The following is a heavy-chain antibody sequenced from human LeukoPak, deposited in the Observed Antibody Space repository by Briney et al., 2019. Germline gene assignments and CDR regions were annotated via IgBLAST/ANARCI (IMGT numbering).Heavy chain of an antibody. D-gene: IGHD6-19*01. CDR2: IQSDGSVQ. CDR3: ARIPRGSGWSFLDF. Sequence: GGSLRLSCAASGFSFSSYWMSWVRQAPGKGLEWVANIQSDGSVQQYVDSVKDRLTISRDNAKNSLYLQMNSLRAEDTAVYYCARIPRGSGWSFLDFWGQGTLVTVTS. V-gene: IGHV3-7*01. J-gene: IGHJ4*02. CDR1: GFSFSSYW.